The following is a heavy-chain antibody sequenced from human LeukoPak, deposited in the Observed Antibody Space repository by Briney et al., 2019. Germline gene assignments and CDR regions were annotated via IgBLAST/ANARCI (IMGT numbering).Heavy chain of an antibody. CDR2: MSYDGSNK. Sequence: GGSLRLSCAASGFTFSSYAMHWVRQAPGKGLEWVAAMSYDGSNKDYANSVKGRFTISRDNSKNTLYLQMNSLRAEDTAMYYCAKQGVTFYFDYWGQGTLVTVSS. CDR3: AKQGVTFYFDY. CDR1: GFTFSSYA. J-gene: IGHJ4*02. V-gene: IGHV3-30-3*01. D-gene: IGHD3-10*01.